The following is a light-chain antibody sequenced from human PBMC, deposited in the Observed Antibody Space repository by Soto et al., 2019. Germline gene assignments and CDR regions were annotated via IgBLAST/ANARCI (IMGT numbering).Light chain of an antibody. CDR3: QQYGSSPRT. CDR1: QSVSSSY. Sequence: EIVLTQSPGTLSLSPGERATLSCRASQSVSSSYLAWFQQKPGQAPRLLIHGASSRATGIPDRFSGSGSGTAFTLTISRLEPADFAVYYCQQYGSSPRTFGQGTKVEIK. J-gene: IGKJ1*01. CDR2: GAS. V-gene: IGKV3-20*01.